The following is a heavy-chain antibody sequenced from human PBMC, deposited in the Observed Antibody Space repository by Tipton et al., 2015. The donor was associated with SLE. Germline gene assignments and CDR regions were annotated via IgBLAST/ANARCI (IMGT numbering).Heavy chain of an antibody. Sequence: TLSLTCTVSGDSISSHYWGWIRQPPGKGLEWIGYIYYSGNTYYNPSLKSRVSISVDTSKNQFSLKLSSVTAADTAMYFCARLGLKGVDSDFWGQGTLVTVSS. CDR3: ARLGLKGVDSDF. J-gene: IGHJ4*02. CDR2: IYYSGNT. V-gene: IGHV4-59*08. CDR1: GDSISSHY. D-gene: IGHD2-15*01.